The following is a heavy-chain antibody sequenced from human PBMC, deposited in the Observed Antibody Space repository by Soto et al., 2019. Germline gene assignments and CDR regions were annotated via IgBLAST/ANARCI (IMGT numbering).Heavy chain of an antibody. CDR3: ARSLSTIASRPGSYYFYFYEMDV. Sequence: GASVKVSCKASGYTFTSYYIHWVRQAPGQGLEWMGIINPRSGLTSYAQMFQGRVTMTRDTSTSTVYMELSSLRSEDTAVYFCARSLSTIASRPGSYYFYFYEMDVWGQGTTVTVSS. D-gene: IGHD6-6*01. J-gene: IGHJ6*02. V-gene: IGHV1-46*01. CDR2: INPRSGLT. CDR1: GYTFTSYY.